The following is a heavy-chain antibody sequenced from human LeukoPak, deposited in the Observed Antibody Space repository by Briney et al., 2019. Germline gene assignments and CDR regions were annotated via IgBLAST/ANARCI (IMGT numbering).Heavy chain of an antibody. CDR3: VRGIVVPAGVDY. D-gene: IGHD2-2*01. V-gene: IGHV3-74*01. Sequence: GGSLRLSCAASGFTFSSHWMHWVRQAPGKGLVRVSDISPDGNTPNYADSVKGRFTISRDNAKNTLYLQMNSLRAEDTAVYYCVRGIVVPAGVDYWGQGTLVTVSS. CDR1: GFTFSSHW. CDR2: ISPDGNTP. J-gene: IGHJ4*02.